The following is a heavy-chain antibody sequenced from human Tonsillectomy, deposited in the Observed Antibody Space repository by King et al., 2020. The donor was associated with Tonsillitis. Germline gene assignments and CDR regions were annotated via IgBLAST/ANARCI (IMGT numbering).Heavy chain of an antibody. V-gene: IGHV3-49*05. CDR2: IRSKAYGGTT. CDR3: TRDPTYYGLVRLDY. Sequence: VQLVESGGGLVKPGRSLRLSCTASGFTFGDYAMSWFRQAPGKGLEWVGFIRSKAYGGTTEYAASVKGRFTISRDDSKSIAYLQMNSLKTEDTAVYYCTRDPTYYGLVRLDYWGQGTLVTVSS. J-gene: IGHJ4*02. CDR1: GFTFGDYA. D-gene: IGHD3-10*01.